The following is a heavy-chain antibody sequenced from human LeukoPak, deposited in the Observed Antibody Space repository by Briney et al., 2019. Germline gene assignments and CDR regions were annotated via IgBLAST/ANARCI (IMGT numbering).Heavy chain of an antibody. Sequence: SETLSLTCTVSGGSISSSSYYWGWIRQPPGKGLEWIGSIYYSGSTYYNPSLKSRVTISVDTSKNQFSLKLSSVTAEDTAVYFCAGGGIAANLDYWGQGTLVTVSS. J-gene: IGHJ4*02. V-gene: IGHV4-39*07. CDR2: IYYSGST. CDR1: GGSISSSSYY. D-gene: IGHD6-13*01. CDR3: AGGGIAANLDY.